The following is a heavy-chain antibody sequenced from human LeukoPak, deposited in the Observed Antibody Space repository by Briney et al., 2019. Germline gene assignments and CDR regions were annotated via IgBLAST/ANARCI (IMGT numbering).Heavy chain of an antibody. J-gene: IGHJ3*02. CDR2: INHSGST. CDR3: ARGKLLRAFDI. D-gene: IGHD5-12*01. CDR1: GGSFSGYY. V-gene: IGHV4-34*01. Sequence: SETLSLTCAVYGGSFSGYYWSWIRQPPGKGLEWIGEINHSGSTNYNPSFKSRVTISVDTSKNQFSLKLSSVTAADTAVYYCARGKLLRAFDIWGQGTMDTVSS.